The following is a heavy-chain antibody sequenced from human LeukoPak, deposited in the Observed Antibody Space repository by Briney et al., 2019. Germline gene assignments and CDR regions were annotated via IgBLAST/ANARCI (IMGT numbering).Heavy chain of an antibody. CDR2: IFPGDSDT. D-gene: IGHD2-2*01. CDR1: GYSFSTYW. V-gene: IGHV5-51*01. CDR3: ARSGVPGAMTWFDP. J-gene: IGHJ5*02. Sequence: GESLKISCKASGYSFSTYWVAWVRQMPGKGLEWMGIIFPGDSDTRYSPSFQGQVTISADKFINTAYLQWRSLKASDTAMYYCARSGVPGAMTWFDPWGQGTLVTVSS.